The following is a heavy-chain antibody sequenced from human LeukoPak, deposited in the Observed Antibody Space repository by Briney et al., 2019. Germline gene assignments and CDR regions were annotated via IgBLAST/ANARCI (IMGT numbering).Heavy chain of an antibody. V-gene: IGHV4-59*12. CDR3: AREGFTMVRRVRANWFDP. CDR1: GGSISSYY. D-gene: IGHD3-10*01. CDR2: IYYSGST. J-gene: IGHJ5*02. Sequence: SETLSLTCTVSGGSISSYYWSWIRQPPGKGLEWIGYIYYSGSTYYNPSLKSRVTISVDTSKNQFSLKLSSVTAADTAVYYCAREGFTMVRRVRANWFDPWGQGTLVTVSS.